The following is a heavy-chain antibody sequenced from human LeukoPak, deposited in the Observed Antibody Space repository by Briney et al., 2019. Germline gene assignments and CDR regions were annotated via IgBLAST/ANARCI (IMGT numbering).Heavy chain of an antibody. J-gene: IGHJ4*02. CDR3: ARSCSGGSCYESDFDY. V-gene: IGHV1-69*02. Sequence: SVKVSCKASGGTFSSYTISWVRQAPGQGLDWMGRIIPILGIANYAQKFQGRVTITADKSTSTAYMELSSLRSEDTAVYYCARSCSGGSCYESDFDYWGQGTLVTVSS. CDR2: IIPILGIA. CDR1: GGTFSSYT. D-gene: IGHD2-15*01.